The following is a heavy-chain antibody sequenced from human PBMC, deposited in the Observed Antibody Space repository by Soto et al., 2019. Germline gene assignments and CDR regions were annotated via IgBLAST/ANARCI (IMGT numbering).Heavy chain of an antibody. CDR2: TSASGGRT. D-gene: IGHD1-1*01. CDR1: GFVFNDYA. V-gene: IGHV3-23*01. J-gene: IGHJ4*02. CDR3: ARGSSTTPTSYGYLAY. Sequence: PGGSLRLSCAASGFVFNDYAISWVRQAPGKGLEWVSGTSASGGRTYYADSVKGRLSVSRDNSNNSVFLQINRLRDEDTAIYYCARGSSTTPTSYGYLAYWGQGTLVTVSS.